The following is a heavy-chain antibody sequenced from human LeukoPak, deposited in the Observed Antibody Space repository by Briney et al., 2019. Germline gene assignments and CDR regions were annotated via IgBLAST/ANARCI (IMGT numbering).Heavy chain of an antibody. Sequence: GGSLRLSCTASGFTFSSFSMNWVRQAPGKGLEWISYITSSSGTTYYADSVKGRFTISRDNAKNSLYLQMNSLRAEDTAVYFCAGGDGSITIFGVVTNSPPLLDYWGQGTLVTVSS. CDR3: AGGDGSITIFGVVTNSPPLLDY. V-gene: IGHV3-48*01. J-gene: IGHJ4*02. CDR1: GFTFSSFS. D-gene: IGHD3-3*01. CDR2: ITSSSGTT.